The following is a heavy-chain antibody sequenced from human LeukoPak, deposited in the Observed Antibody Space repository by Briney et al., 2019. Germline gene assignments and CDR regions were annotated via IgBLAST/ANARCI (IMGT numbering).Heavy chain of an antibody. CDR1: GYSFPNYW. CDR2: IYPDDSDT. J-gene: IGHJ4*02. V-gene: IGHV5-51*01. D-gene: IGHD3-10*01. Sequence: GESLKISCNTSGYSFPNYWIGWVRRLPGKGLEWMGIIYPDDSDTRYSPSFQGQVTISADDSISSAYLQWSGLKASDTAMYYCARVNYYASGTAYIDYWGQGTLVTVSS. CDR3: ARVNYYASGTAYIDY.